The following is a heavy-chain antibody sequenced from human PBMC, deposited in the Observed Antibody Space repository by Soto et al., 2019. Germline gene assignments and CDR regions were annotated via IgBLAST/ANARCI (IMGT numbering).Heavy chain of an antibody. Sequence: SVKVSCKASGYTFTSYGITWVRQAPVQGLEWVGRIIPIFGTTNYAQNLQGRVTISADKSTLTSYMELHSLTSDDTALYYCARDRTDSGYYTNWLDPWGQGTQVTVSS. CDR1: GYTFTSYG. J-gene: IGHJ5*02. V-gene: IGHV1-69*06. CDR3: ARDRTDSGYYTNWLDP. D-gene: IGHD3-22*01. CDR2: IIPIFGTT.